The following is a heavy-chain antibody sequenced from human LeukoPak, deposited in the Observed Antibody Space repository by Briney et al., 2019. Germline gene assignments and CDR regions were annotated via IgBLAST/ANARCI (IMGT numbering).Heavy chain of an antibody. CDR1: GGSISSYY. V-gene: IGHV4-59*01. CDR2: IYYSGSA. Sequence: SETLSLTCTVSGGSISSYYWSWIRQPPGKGLEWIGYIYYSGSASYNPSLKSRVTISVDTSKNQFSLKLSSVTAADTAVYYCAREYYYDSSGYYFDAFDIWGQGTMVTVSS. J-gene: IGHJ3*02. CDR3: AREYYYDSSGYYFDAFDI. D-gene: IGHD3-22*01.